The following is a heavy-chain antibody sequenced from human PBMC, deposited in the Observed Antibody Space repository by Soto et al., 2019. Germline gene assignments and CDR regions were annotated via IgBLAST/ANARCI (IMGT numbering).Heavy chain of an antibody. CDR2: IYYSGST. V-gene: IGHV4-31*03. D-gene: IGHD1-26*01. CDR1: GGSISSGGYY. Sequence: PSETLSLTCTVSGGSISSGGYYWSWIRQHPGKGLEWIGYIYYSGSTYYNPSLKSRVTISVDTSKNQFSLKLSSVTAADTAVYYCARRPYSGSLMGAFYIWGQGTMVTVSS. J-gene: IGHJ3*02. CDR3: ARRPYSGSLMGAFYI.